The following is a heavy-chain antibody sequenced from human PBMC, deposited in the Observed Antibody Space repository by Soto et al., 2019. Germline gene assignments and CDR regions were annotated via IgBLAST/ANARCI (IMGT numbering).Heavy chain of an antibody. J-gene: IGHJ4*02. V-gene: IGHV3-23*01. CDR1: GLTFSSYA. D-gene: IGHD6-19*01. CDR2: ISGSGGST. CDR3: AGRIAVAGTLAY. Sequence: GGSLRLSCAASGLTFSSYAMSWVRQAPGKGLEWVSAISGSGGSTFYADSVKGRFTISRDNSKNTVFLQMNSLRVEDTAVYYCAGRIAVAGTLAYWGQGTLVTVS.